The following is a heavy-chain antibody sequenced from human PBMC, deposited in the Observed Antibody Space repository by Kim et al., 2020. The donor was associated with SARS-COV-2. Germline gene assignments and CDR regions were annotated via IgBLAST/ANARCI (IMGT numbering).Heavy chain of an antibody. CDR3: AKGIIRYFDWPIGGMDV. CDR1: GFTFSSYA. Sequence: GGSLRLSCAASGFTFSSYAMSWVRQAPGKGLEWVSAISGSGGSTYYADSVKGRFTISRDNSKNTLYLQMNSLRAEDTAVYYCAKGIIRYFDWPIGGMDVWGQGTTVTVSS. J-gene: IGHJ6*02. V-gene: IGHV3-23*01. D-gene: IGHD3-9*01. CDR2: ISGSGGST.